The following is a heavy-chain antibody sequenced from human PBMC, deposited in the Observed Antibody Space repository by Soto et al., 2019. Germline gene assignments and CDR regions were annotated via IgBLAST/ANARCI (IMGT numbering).Heavy chain of an antibody. V-gene: IGHV4-31*03. Sequence: QVQLQESGPGLVKPSQTLSLTCTVSGGFISSGGYYWSWIRQHPGKGLEWIGYIYYSGSTYYNPSLKSRVTISVDTSKNQFSLKLSSVTAADTAVYYCARDSRGGYAFDYWGQGTLVTVSS. CDR1: GGFISSGGYY. CDR2: IYYSGST. J-gene: IGHJ4*02. D-gene: IGHD5-12*01. CDR3: ARDSRGGYAFDY.